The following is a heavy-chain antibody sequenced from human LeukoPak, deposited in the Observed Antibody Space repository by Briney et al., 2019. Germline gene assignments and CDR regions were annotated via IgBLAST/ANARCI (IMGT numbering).Heavy chain of an antibody. D-gene: IGHD6-13*01. CDR3: ARDSVSSWYYFDW. J-gene: IGHJ4*02. V-gene: IGHV3-48*01. Sequence: GGSLRLPCAASGFTFSAYGMNWVRQAPGKGLEWVSYISSSSSTIYYADSVKGRFTISRDNARNSLYLQMNSLRAEDTAVYYCARDSVSSWYYFDWWGQGTLVTVSS. CDR1: GFTFSAYG. CDR2: ISSSSSTI.